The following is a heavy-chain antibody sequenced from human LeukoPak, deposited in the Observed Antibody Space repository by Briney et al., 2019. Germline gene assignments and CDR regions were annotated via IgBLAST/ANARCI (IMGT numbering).Heavy chain of an antibody. D-gene: IGHD7-27*01. Sequence: PSETLSLTCTVSGGSLSSGGYYWTWIRQHPGKGLEWLAYIYYVGNTYYNPSLESRLSISADTSKNHFSLNLSSVTAADTAIYYCARFSTRLTGERIGAFDLWGQGTMVTVS. J-gene: IGHJ3*01. CDR2: IYYVGNT. V-gene: IGHV4-31*03. CDR1: GGSLSSGGYY. CDR3: ARFSTRLTGERIGAFDL.